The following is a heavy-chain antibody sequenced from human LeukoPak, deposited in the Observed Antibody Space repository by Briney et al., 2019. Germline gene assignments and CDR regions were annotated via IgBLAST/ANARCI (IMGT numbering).Heavy chain of an antibody. V-gene: IGHV4-39*07. J-gene: IGHJ6*03. CDR2: IHYSGST. CDR1: GGSISSSSYY. CDR3: ARVRCSGGSCPYYYYYYYMDV. D-gene: IGHD2-15*01. Sequence: ASETLSLTCTVSGGSISSSSYYWAWIRQPPGKGLEWIGSIHYSGSTYYNPSLQSRVTISIDTSKNQFSLKLRFVTAADTAVYYCARVRCSGGSCPYYYYYYYMDVWGKGTTVTVSS.